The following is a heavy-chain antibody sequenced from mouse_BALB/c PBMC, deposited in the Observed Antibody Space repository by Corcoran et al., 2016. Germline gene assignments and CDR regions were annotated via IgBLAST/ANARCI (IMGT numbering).Heavy chain of an antibody. J-gene: IGHJ4*01. V-gene: IGHV1-18*01. Sequence: EVQLQQSGPELGKPGASMKISCKASGYSFTGYTMKWLKQSHGKNLEWIGLINPYNGGTSYNQKFKGKATLTVDKSSSTAYMELLSLTSEDSAVDYCAVNYDYDGYALDYWGQGTSVTVSS. CDR1: GYSFTGYT. CDR3: AVNYDYDGYALDY. CDR2: INPYNGGT. D-gene: IGHD2-4*01.